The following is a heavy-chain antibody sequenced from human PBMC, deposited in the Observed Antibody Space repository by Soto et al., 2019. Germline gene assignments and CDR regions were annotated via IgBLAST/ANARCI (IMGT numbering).Heavy chain of an antibody. J-gene: IGHJ1*01. CDR1: GFTFSSYG. V-gene: IGHV3-33*01. Sequence: QVQLVESGGGVVQPGRSLRLSCAASGFTFSSYGMHWVRQAPGKGLEWVAVIWYDGSNKYYADSVKGRCTISRDNSKNTLYLQMNSLRAEDTAVYYCARVGRDCSGGSCYPAEYFQHWGQGTLVAVSS. CDR2: IWYDGSNK. CDR3: ARVGRDCSGGSCYPAEYFQH. D-gene: IGHD2-15*01.